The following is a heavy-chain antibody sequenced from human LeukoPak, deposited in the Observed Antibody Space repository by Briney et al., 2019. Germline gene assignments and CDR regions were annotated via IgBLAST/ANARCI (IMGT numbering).Heavy chain of an antibody. CDR3: ARESYDFWSGYYSLQNAFDI. J-gene: IGHJ3*02. V-gene: IGHV3-30*04. CDR2: ISYDGSNK. D-gene: IGHD3-3*01. Sequence: GGSLRLSCAASGFTFSSYAMHWVRQAPGKGLEWVAVISYDGSNKYYADSVKGRFTISRDNSKNTLYLQMNSLRAEDTAVYYCARESYDFWSGYYSLQNAFDIWGQGTMVTVSS. CDR1: GFTFSSYA.